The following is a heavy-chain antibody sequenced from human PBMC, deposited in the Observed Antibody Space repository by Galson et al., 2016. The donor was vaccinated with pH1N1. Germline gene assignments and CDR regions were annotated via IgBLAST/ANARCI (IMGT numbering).Heavy chain of an antibody. CDR2: IYSGGTT. V-gene: IGHV3-53*01. CDR3: ARERSSGWEFYFDQ. CDR1: GFSVSNTY. J-gene: IGHJ4*02. D-gene: IGHD6-19*01. Sequence: SLRLSCAPFGFSVSNTYMAWVRQAPGKGLDWVSLIYSGGTTYYADSVKGRFTISRDISKNTLYLQMNNLRAEDTAVYYCARERSSGWEFYFDQWGQGTLVTGSS.